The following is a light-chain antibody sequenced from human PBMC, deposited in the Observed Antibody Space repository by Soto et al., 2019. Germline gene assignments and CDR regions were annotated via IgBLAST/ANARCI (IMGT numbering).Light chain of an antibody. J-gene: IGLJ3*02. Sequence: QSALTQPPSASGSPGQSVTSSCTGTSSDFGGYNLVSWYQQHPGKAPKLMIHDVSKRPSGVTDRFSGFKSGHTASLTVSGIQAEDEDDYYCSSYTGSKNTKVCGVGTKLAAL. V-gene: IGLV2-8*01. CDR3: SSYTGSKNTKV. CDR2: DVS. CDR1: SSDFGGYNL.